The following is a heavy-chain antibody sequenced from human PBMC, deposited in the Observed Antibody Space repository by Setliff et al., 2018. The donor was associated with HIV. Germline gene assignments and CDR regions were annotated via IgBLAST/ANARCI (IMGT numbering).Heavy chain of an antibody. J-gene: IGHJ6*03. V-gene: IGHV1-46*01. CDR3: ARDLHTFMVNSYHYYMDV. D-gene: IGHD5-18*01. CDR2: INPSGDST. Sequence: ASVKVSCKASQNTFTNYYMHWVRQAPGQGLEWMGIINPSGDSTIYAQKFQGKVTMTRDTSTSTVYMELSSLRSEDTAVHYCARDLHTFMVNSYHYYMDVWGKGTTVTVSS. CDR1: QNTFTNYY.